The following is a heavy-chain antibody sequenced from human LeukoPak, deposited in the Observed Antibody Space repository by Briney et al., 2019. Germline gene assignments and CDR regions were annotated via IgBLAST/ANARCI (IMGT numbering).Heavy chain of an antibody. CDR1: GGSFSDYY. CDR3: ARFPTGSGYGYYFDY. CDR2: INHSGST. Sequence: SETLSLTCGVYGGSFSDYYWTWIRQPPGKGLEWIGEINHSGSTNYNPSLKSRVTISVDMSKYQFSLKLSSVTAADTAVYYCARFPTGSGYGYYFDYWGQGTLVTVSS. J-gene: IGHJ4*02. D-gene: IGHD5-12*01. V-gene: IGHV4-34*01.